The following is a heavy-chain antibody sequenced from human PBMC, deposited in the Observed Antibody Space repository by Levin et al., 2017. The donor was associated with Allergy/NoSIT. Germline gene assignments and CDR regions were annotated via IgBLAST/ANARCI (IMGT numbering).Heavy chain of an antibody. Sequence: SQTLSLTCAVYGGSFSGYYWSWIRQPPGKGLEWIGEINHSGSTNYNPSLKSRVTISVDTSKNQFSLKLSSVTAADTAVYYCARGHTVNLYYYYGMDVWGQGTTVTVSS. D-gene: IGHD4-17*01. CDR2: INHSGST. V-gene: IGHV4-34*01. J-gene: IGHJ6*02. CDR1: GGSFSGYY. CDR3: ARGHTVNLYYYYGMDV.